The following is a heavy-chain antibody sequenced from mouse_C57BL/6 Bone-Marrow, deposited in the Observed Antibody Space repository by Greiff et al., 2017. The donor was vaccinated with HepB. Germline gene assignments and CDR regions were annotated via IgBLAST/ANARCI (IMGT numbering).Heavy chain of an antibody. CDR1: GFSLSTSGMG. CDR2: IYWDDDK. D-gene: IGHD1-1*01. J-gene: IGHJ1*03. Sequence: QVTLKVCGPGILQSSQTLSLTCSFSGFSLSTSGMGVSWIRQPSGKGLEWLAHIYWDDDKRYNPSLKSRLTISKDTSRNQVFLKITSVDTADTATYYCARRSYYGSSYEYFDVWGTGTTVTVSS. V-gene: IGHV8-12*01. CDR3: ARRSYYGSSYEYFDV.